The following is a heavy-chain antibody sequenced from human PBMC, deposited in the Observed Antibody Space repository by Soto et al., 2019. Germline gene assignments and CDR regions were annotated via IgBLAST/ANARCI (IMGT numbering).Heavy chain of an antibody. CDR1: AEYFSTYY. CDR2: INHTGRN. Sequence: QVQQQQWGAGLLKPSETLSLSCAVSAEYFSTYYWHWILQSPGKGMEWSGEINHTGRNNYNPSLKSRVTMSIDMSKNQLCLRLTSVTAADTGVYYCARCGSSAWQVALDIWGKGTMVSVAS. J-gene: IGHJ3*02. D-gene: IGHD6-19*01. CDR3: ARCGSSAWQVALDI. V-gene: IGHV4-34*01.